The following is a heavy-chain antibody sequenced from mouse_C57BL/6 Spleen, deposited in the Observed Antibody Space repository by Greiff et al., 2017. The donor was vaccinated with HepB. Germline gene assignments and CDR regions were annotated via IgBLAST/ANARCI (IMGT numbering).Heavy chain of an antibody. J-gene: IGHJ3*01. CDR3: ASYYDYEGFAY. CDR2: IYPGSGNT. CDR1: GYTFTDYY. V-gene: IGHV1-76*01. D-gene: IGHD2-4*01. Sequence: QVQLKESGAELVRPGASVKLSCKASGYTFTDYYINWVKQRPGQGLEWIARIYPGSGNTYYNEKFKGKATLTAEKSSSTAYMQLSSLTSEDSAVYFCASYYDYEGFAYWGQGTLVTVSA.